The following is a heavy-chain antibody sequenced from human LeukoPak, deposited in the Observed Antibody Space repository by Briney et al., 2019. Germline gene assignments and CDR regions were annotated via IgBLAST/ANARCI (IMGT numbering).Heavy chain of an antibody. CDR3: ARHQGGHDAFDI. J-gene: IGHJ3*02. V-gene: IGHV4-39*01. CDR2: IYYSGST. D-gene: IGHD3-16*01. CDR1: GGSISSGDYY. Sequence: PSETLSLTCTVSGGSISSGDYYWSWIRQPPGKGLEWIGSIYYSGSTYYNPPLKSRVTISVDTSKNQFSLKLSSVTAADTAVYYCARHQGGHDAFDIWGQGTMVTVSS.